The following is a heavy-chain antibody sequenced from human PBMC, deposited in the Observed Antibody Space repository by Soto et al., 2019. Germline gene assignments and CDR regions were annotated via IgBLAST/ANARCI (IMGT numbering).Heavy chain of an antibody. Sequence: SETLSLTCTVSGGSISSGGYYWSWIRQHPGKGLEWIGYIYCSGSTYYDPSLKSRVTISVDTSKNQFSLKLSSVTAADTAVYYCARDQSIAARSSYYGMDVWGQGTTVTVSS. CDR2: IYCSGST. J-gene: IGHJ6*02. V-gene: IGHV4-31*03. CDR1: GGSISSGGYY. D-gene: IGHD6-6*01. CDR3: ARDQSIAARSSYYGMDV.